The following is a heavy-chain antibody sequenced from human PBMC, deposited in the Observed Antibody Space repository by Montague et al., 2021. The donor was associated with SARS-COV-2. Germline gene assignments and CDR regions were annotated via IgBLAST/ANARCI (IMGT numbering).Heavy chain of an antibody. Sequence: SETLSLTCTVSGGSISSSSYYWSWIRQPAGKGLEWIGRISNSGSTYYNPSLKSRVTISVVTSKNHFTLKLSSVTAADTAVYYCARLKRYLDTSGSASAFDFWGQGTMVTVSS. CDR2: ISNSGST. J-gene: IGHJ3*01. CDR3: ARLKRYLDTSGSASAFDF. D-gene: IGHD3-22*01. CDR1: GGSISSSSYY. V-gene: IGHV4-39*02.